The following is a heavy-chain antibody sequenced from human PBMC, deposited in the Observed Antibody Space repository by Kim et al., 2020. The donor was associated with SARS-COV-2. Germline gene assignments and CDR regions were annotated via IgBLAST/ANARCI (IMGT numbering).Heavy chain of an antibody. D-gene: IGHD6-19*01. Sequence: SETLSLTCTVSGASISGYYWSWIRQAPGQGLEWIGYIHHSGNTKYNPSLESRVAISVDTSKNQFSLNVSSVTAADTAMYYCARIEYGGWYGSLDWWGQGTAVTVSS. V-gene: IGHV4-59*01. CDR2: IHHSGNT. CDR1: GASISGYY. CDR3: ARIEYGGWYGSLDW. J-gene: IGHJ4*02.